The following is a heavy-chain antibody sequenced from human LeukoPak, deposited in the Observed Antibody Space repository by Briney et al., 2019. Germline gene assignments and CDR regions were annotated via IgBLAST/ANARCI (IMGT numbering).Heavy chain of an antibody. Sequence: PSQTLSLTCTVSGGSISSGGYYWSWIRQHPGKGLEWIGYIYYSGSTYYNPSLKSRVTISVDTSKNQFSLKLSSVTAADTAVYCCARGEDGYFDYWGQGTLVTVSS. V-gene: IGHV4-31*03. CDR2: IYYSGST. CDR1: GGSISSGGYY. CDR3: ARGEDGYFDY. J-gene: IGHJ4*02.